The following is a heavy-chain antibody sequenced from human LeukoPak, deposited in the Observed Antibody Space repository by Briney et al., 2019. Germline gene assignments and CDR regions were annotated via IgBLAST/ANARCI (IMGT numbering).Heavy chain of an antibody. Sequence: GGSLRLSCAASGFTVSRHYMSWVRQAPGKGLEWVSAISGSGGVTWYADSVKGRFSISRDTSKNTLFLQMNSLRGDDTALYYCAKDRAYPNDVFDVWGQGTMVTVS. J-gene: IGHJ3*01. V-gene: IGHV3-23*01. D-gene: IGHD2-21*01. CDR2: ISGSGGVT. CDR1: GFTVSRHY. CDR3: AKDRAYPNDVFDV.